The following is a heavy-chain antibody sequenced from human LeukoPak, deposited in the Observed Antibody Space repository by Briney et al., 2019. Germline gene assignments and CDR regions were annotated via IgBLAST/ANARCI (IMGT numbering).Heavy chain of an antibody. V-gene: IGHV4-59*01. J-gene: IGHJ4*02. CDR2: IYHTGST. CDR3: ARRGRNSSGWQDYL. CDR1: GGSISSYY. D-gene: IGHD6-25*01. Sequence: SETLSLTCTVSGGSISSYYWSWIRQPPGKGLEWIANIYHTGSTNYNPSLCSRVTISIDTAKNQFSLKLTSVTAADTAVYYCARRGRNSSGWQDYLWGQGTLVTVSS.